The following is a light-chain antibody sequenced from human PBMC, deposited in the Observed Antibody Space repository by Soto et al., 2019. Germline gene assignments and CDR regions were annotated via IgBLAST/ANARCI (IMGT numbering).Light chain of an antibody. J-gene: IGLJ1*01. V-gene: IGLV2-11*01. Sequence: QSALTQPRSVSGSPGQSVTISCTGTSGDVGAFKYVSWYQQHPGKAPKLMIYDVSERPSGVPDRFSGSKSANKASLTISGLQAEDEAEYYCCSYVGTDNYVFGPGTKLTVL. CDR3: CSYVGTDNYV. CDR1: SGDVGAFKY. CDR2: DVS.